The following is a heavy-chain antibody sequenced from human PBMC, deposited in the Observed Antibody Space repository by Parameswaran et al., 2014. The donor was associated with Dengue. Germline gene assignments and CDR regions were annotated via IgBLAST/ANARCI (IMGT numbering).Heavy chain of an antibody. CDR3: ARDVAVGANSDAFDI. CDR2: INPSGGST. J-gene: IGHJ3*02. D-gene: IGHD1-26*01. V-gene: IGHV1-46*01. Sequence: WVRQAPGQGPEWMGIINPSGGSTNYAQKFQGRVTMTRDTSTSTVYMELSSLRSEDTAVFYCARDVAVGANSDAFDIWGQGTMVTVSS.